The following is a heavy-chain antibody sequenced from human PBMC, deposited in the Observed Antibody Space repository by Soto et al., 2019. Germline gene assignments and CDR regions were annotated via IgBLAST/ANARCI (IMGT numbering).Heavy chain of an antibody. D-gene: IGHD2-15*01. Sequence: SVKGSCKASGYTFSDYYMHWVRQAPGQGLEWMGGIIPIFGTANYAQKFQGRVTITADESTSTAYMELSSLRSEDTAVYYCARGHCSGGSCYFSHLFDYWGQGTLVTVSS. V-gene: IGHV1-69*13. J-gene: IGHJ4*02. CDR3: ARGHCSGGSCYFSHLFDY. CDR2: IIPIFGTA. CDR1: GYTFSDYY.